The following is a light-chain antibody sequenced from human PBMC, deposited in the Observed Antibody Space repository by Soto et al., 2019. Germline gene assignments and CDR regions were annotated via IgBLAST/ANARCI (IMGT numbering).Light chain of an antibody. J-gene: IGKJ1*01. V-gene: IGKV3-20*01. CDR3: QQYDSSPPT. Sequence: ENVLTQSPDTLSLSPGERATLSCRASQGISSTYLAWYQQKPGQTPRLLIYGASSRATGIPARFSGSGSGTDFTLTISRLEPEDFALYFCQQYDSSPPTFGQGTKVEV. CDR1: QGISSTY. CDR2: GAS.